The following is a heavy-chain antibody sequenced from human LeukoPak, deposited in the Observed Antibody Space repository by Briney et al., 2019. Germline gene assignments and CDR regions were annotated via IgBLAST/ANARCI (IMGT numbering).Heavy chain of an antibody. D-gene: IGHD1-26*01. J-gene: IGHJ4*02. Sequence: KPSETLSLTCTVSAGSITSISYYWGWRRQPPGKGREWIASIYYSGSTYYNPSLKSRVTMTVDTSKNQFSLKLSSVTAAETAVYYCTTDIVGATPDYWGQGTLVTVAS. CDR2: IYYSGST. CDR1: AGSITSISYY. V-gene: IGHV4-39*07. CDR3: TTDIVGATPDY.